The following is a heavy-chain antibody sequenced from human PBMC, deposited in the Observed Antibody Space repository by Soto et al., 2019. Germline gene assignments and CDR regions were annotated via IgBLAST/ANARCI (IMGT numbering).Heavy chain of an antibody. V-gene: IGHV2-26*01. D-gene: IGHD6-19*01. CDR1: GFSLSNGKVG. J-gene: IGHJ6*03. CDR3: ARILFGRSVAGGYFYMDF. Sequence: HVTLKESGPVLVKPTETLTLTCTVSGFSLSNGKVGVSWIRQPPGKALEWLAHIFSNEEKSYRTSLKSRLTISEDTFKSQVVLTMTNVDPVDTATYYCARILFGRSVAGGYFYMDFWGKGTTVTVSS. CDR2: IFSNEEK.